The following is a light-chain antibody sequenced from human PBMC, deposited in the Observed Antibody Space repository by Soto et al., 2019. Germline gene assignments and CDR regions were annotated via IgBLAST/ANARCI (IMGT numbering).Light chain of an antibody. J-gene: IGLJ3*02. V-gene: IGLV6-57*03. CDR2: EDN. Sequence: NFMLTQPHSVSESPGKTVTISCTRSSGSIASNYVQWYQQRPGSAPTTVIYEDNQRPSWVPDRFSGSIDSSSNSASLTVSGLNNEDEADYCCQSYDSSTRVFGGGTKLTVL. CDR3: QSYDSSTRV. CDR1: SGSIASNY.